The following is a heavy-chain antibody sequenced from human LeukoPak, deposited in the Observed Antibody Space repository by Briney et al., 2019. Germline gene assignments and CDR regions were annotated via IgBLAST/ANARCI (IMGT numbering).Heavy chain of an antibody. CDR3: ATPDYAEAFDI. Sequence: PSETLSLTCTVSGGSISSSSYYWGWIRQPPGKGLEWIGSIYHSGSTYYNPSLKSRVTISVDTSKNQFSLKLSSVTAADTAVYYCATPDYAEAFDIWGQGTMVTVSS. CDR2: IYHSGST. CDR1: GGSISSSSYY. V-gene: IGHV4-39*01. D-gene: IGHD4-17*01. J-gene: IGHJ3*02.